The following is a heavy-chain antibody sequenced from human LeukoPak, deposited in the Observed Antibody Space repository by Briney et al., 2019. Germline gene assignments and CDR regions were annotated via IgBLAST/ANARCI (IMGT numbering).Heavy chain of an antibody. CDR2: ISSSGSST. J-gene: IGHJ4*02. V-gene: IGHV3-23*01. CDR1: GFTFSSYA. Sequence: GGSLRLSCAASGFTFSSYAMSWVRQAPGKGLEWVSGISSSGSSTYYADFVKGRFTISRDNSKNTLHLQMNSLRAEDTALYYCRYYDSSGSIDYWGQGTLVTVSS. CDR3: RYYDSSGSIDY. D-gene: IGHD3-22*01.